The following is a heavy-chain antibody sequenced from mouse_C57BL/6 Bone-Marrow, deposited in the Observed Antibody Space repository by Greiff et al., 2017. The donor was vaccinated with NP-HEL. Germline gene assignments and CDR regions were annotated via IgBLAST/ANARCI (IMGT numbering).Heavy chain of an antibody. Sequence: QVQLQQSGTELVKPGASVKLSCKASGYTFTSYWMHWVKQRPGQGLEWIGNINPSNGGTNYNEKFKSKATLTVDKSSSTAYMQLSSLTSEDSAVYYCARRTSYGSSYTIWAMDYWGQGTSVTVSS. D-gene: IGHD1-1*01. V-gene: IGHV1-53*01. CDR3: ARRTSYGSSYTIWAMDY. CDR2: INPSNGGT. CDR1: GYTFTSYW. J-gene: IGHJ4*01.